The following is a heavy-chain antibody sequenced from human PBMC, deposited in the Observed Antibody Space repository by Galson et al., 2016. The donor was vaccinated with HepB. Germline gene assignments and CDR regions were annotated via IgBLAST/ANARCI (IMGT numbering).Heavy chain of an antibody. J-gene: IGHJ2*01. D-gene: IGHD3-16*01. CDR2: VSSGGST. CDR1: GDSISASH. Sequence: SETLSLTCTVSGDSISASHWSWIRQPPGKGLEWIGYVSSGGSTIYNPSLRSRVTISVDTPKNQPSLKLNSVTAADTAVYYCASGGGTYWYFDLWARGTLVTVSS. V-gene: IGHV4-59*03. CDR3: ASGGGTYWYFDL.